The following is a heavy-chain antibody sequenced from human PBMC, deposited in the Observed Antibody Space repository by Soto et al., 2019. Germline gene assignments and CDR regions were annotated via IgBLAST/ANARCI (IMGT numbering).Heavy chain of an antibody. CDR1: GGTFSSYA. CDR3: ARIPRNQYYYDSSGFNNWFDP. D-gene: IGHD3-22*01. Sequence: ASLKVSCKASGGTFSSYAISWVRQAPGQGLEWMGGIIPIFGTANYAQKFQGRVTITADESTSTAYMELSSLRSEDTAVYYCARIPRNQYYYDSSGFNNWFDPWGQGTLVTVSS. CDR2: IIPIFGTA. J-gene: IGHJ5*02. V-gene: IGHV1-69*13.